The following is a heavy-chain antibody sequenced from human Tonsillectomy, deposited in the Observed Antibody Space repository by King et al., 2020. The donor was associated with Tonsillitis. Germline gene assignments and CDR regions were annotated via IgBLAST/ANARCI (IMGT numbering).Heavy chain of an antibody. D-gene: IGHD2-15*01. Sequence: LQLQESGPGLVKPSETLSLIGTVSGGSISSSSYYWGWIRQPPGKGLEWIGSIYYSGSTYYNPSLQSRVTISIDTSKNQFSLKVNSMTAADTAVYYCARGKGYCSGGSCPHDPNYYYYYGMDVWGQGTTVTVSS. CDR3: ARGKGYCSGGSCPHDPNYYYYYGMDV. CDR1: GGSISSSSYY. J-gene: IGHJ6*02. CDR2: IYYSGST. V-gene: IGHV4-39*01.